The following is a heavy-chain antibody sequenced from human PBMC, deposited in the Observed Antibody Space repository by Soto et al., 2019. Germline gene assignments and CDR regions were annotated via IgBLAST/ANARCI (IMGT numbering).Heavy chain of an antibody. J-gene: IGHJ6*02. V-gene: IGHV4-30-2*01. CDR1: GGPISSGGYS. D-gene: IGHD2-15*01. CDR3: ARRGSKYYGMDV. Sequence: PSDTLSITCVVSGGPISSGGYSWTWIRQPPGRGLEWIGYISQSGSADYNPSLKSRVTISVDTSKNQFSLRLSSVTAADTTVYNCARRGSKYYGMDVWGQGTTVTVSS. CDR2: ISQSGSA.